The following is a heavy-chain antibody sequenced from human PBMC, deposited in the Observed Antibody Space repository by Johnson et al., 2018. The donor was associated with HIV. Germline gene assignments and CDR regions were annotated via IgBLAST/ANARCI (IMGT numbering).Heavy chain of an antibody. CDR1: GFTFSSYA. CDR2: IRSKAYGGTP. V-gene: IGHV3-49*04. J-gene: IGHJ3*02. D-gene: IGHD6-19*01. Sequence: VQLVESGGGVVQPGRSLRLSCAASGFTFSSYAMHWVRQAPGEGLEWVGFIRSKAYGGTPEYAASVKGRFTISRDDSKSIAYLQMNSLKTEDTAVYYCTRVKDETYSSASRWAFDIWGQGTMVTVSS. CDR3: TRVKDETYSSASRWAFDI.